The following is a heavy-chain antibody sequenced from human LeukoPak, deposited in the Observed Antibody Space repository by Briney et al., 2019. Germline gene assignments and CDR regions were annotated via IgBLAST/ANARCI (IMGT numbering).Heavy chain of an antibody. V-gene: IGHV3-33*01. CDR2: IWYDGSNK. Sequence: PGGSLRLSCAASGFTFSSYGMHWVRQAPGKGLEWVAVIWYDGSNKYYADSVKGRFTISRDNSKNTLYLQMNSLRAEDTAVHYCARAGLPADYFDYWGQGALVTVSS. J-gene: IGHJ4*02. CDR1: GFTFSSYG. CDR3: ARAGLPADYFDY.